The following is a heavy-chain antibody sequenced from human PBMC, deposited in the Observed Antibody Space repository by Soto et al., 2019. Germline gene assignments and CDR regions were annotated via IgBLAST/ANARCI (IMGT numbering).Heavy chain of an antibody. D-gene: IGHD6-19*01. Sequence: SVKVSCKASGCTFSSYAISWVRQAPGQGLEWMGGIIPIFGTANYAQKFQGRVTITADESTSTAYMELSSLRSEDTAVYYCARGHYSSGWFSTWYYFDYWGQGTLVTVSS. CDR1: GCTFSSYA. V-gene: IGHV1-69*13. CDR2: IIPIFGTA. J-gene: IGHJ4*02. CDR3: ARGHYSSGWFSTWYYFDY.